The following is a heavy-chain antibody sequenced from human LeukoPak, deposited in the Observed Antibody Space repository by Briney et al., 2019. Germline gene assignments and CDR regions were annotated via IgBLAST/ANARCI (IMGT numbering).Heavy chain of an antibody. Sequence: PGGSLRLSCAASGFTSSSYEMNWVRQAPGKGLEWVSYISSSGSTIYYADSVKGRFTISRDNAKNSLYLQMNSLRAEDTAVYYCARGMGYDYVWGSYRYTPFDYWGQGTLVTVSS. CDR2: ISSSGSTI. CDR3: ARGMGYDYVWGSYRYTPFDY. D-gene: IGHD3-16*02. J-gene: IGHJ4*02. V-gene: IGHV3-48*03. CDR1: GFTSSSYE.